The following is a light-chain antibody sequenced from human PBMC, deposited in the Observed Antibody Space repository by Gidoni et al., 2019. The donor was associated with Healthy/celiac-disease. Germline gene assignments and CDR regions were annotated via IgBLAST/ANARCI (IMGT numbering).Light chain of an antibody. CDR2: CAS. CDR1: QSVLYSSNDRNY. Sequence: DIVMTQSPDYLAVSLGERATINCKSSQSVLYSSNDRNYLAWYQQKPGQPPKLLIYCASTRESGVPDRFSGSGSGTDFTLTISSLQAEDVAVYYCQQCYSTPYTFGQGTKLEIK. V-gene: IGKV4-1*01. CDR3: QQCYSTPYT. J-gene: IGKJ2*01.